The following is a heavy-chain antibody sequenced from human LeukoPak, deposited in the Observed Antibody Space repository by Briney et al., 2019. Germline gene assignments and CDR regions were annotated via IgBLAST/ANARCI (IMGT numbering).Heavy chain of an antibody. CDR1: GFTFKDYD. D-gene: IGHD5-18*01. CDR2: IDSRGYT. J-gene: IGHJ4*02. CDR3: ARGGIQVSGIDEFDY. Sequence: GGSLRLSCAASGFTFKDYDMHWVRQVIGKGLEWVSAIDSRGYTHYSGSVKGRFTISRENAESSLYLQMNSLRAEDTAVYYCARGGIQVSGIDEFDYWGQGTLVTVSS. V-gene: IGHV3-13*01.